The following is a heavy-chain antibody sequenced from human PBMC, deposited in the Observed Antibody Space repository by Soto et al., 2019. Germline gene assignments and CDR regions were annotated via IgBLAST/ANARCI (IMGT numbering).Heavy chain of an antibody. D-gene: IGHD3-9*01. J-gene: IGHJ6*02. CDR1: GGSINSNYF. CDR2: IYYGGNT. CDR3: ARGQNYDIMTGYGPYYYYYGMDV. V-gene: IGHV4-39*07. Sequence: PSETLSLTCAVSGGSINSNYFWGWIRQPPGRVLGWVGSIYYGGNTYYNPSLKSRVTISVAKSKNQFSLKLSSVTAADTAVYYCARGQNYDIMTGYGPYYYYYGMDVWGQGTTVTV.